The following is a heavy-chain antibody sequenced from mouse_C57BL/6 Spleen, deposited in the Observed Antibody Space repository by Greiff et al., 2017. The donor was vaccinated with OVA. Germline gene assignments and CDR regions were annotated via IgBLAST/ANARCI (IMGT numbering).Heavy chain of an antibody. J-gene: IGHJ2*01. D-gene: IGHD2-3*01. V-gene: IGHV1-78*01. CDR1: GYTFTDHT. CDR3: ARDGYNRAGCFDY. CDR2: IYPRDGST. Sequence: VQLQQSDAELVKPGASVKISCKVSGYTFTDHTIHWMKQRPEQGLEWIGYIYPRDGSTKYNEKFKGKATLTADKSYSTAYMQLTSLTSEDSAVYFCARDGYNRAGCFDYWGQGTTLTVSS.